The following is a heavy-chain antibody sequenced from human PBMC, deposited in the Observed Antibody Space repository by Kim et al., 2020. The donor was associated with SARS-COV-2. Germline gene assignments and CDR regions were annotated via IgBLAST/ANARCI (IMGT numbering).Heavy chain of an antibody. V-gene: IGHV1-69*13. J-gene: IGHJ6*02. Sequence: SVKVSCKASGGTFSSYAISWVRQAPGQGLEWMGGIIPIFGTANYAQKFQGRVTITADESTSTAYMELSSLRSEDTAVYYCARDGGPSYDILTGYWALHGMDVWGQGTTVTVSS. CDR1: GGTFSSYA. CDR2: IIPIFGTA. CDR3: ARDGGPSYDILTGYWALHGMDV. D-gene: IGHD3-9*01.